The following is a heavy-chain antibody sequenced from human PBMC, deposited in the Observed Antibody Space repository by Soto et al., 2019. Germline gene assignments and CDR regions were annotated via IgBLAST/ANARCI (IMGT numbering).Heavy chain of an antibody. CDR1: GGSISSGGYY. CDR3: ARVVYCSGGSCYGGDRTYGMDV. CDR2: IYYSGST. D-gene: IGHD2-15*01. V-gene: IGHV4-31*03. Sequence: PSETLSLTCTVSGGSISSGGYYWSWIRQHPGKGLEWIGYIYYSGSTYYNPSLKCRVTISVDTSKNQFSLKLSSVTAADTAVYYCARVVYCSGGSCYGGDRTYGMDVWGQGTTVTVSS. J-gene: IGHJ6*02.